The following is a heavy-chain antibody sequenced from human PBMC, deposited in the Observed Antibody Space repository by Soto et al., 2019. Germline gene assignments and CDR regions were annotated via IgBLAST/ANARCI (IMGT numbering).Heavy chain of an antibody. CDR2: ISAYKGDT. CDR1: GYIFIRYG. D-gene: IGHD3-16*02. J-gene: IGHJ3*02. V-gene: IGHV1-18*01. CDR3: ARTSYVWGSYRSDDALDI. Sequence: QVQLVQSGAEVKKPGASVKVSCKASGYIFIRYGISWVREAPGQGLEWMGWISAYKGDTNYAQKVQGRVTMTTATSTSTAYMEVRSLRFDDTAVYYCARTSYVWGSYRSDDALDIWGQGTMVTVSS.